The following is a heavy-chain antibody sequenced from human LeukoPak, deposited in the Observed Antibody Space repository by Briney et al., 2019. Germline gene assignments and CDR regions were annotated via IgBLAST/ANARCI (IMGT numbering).Heavy chain of an antibody. CDR1: GATFTLHA. V-gene: IGHV1-69*04. Sequence: GSSVKVSCKTSGATFTLHAISWVRQAPGQGLEWMGRIIPILGFTNYAQKFQGRVTITADKSTSIAYMELSSLRSDDTAVYYCARPADLVEDYYAMDVWGQGTLVTVSS. CDR3: ARPADLVEDYYAMDV. D-gene: IGHD2-2*01. J-gene: IGHJ6*02. CDR2: IIPILGFT.